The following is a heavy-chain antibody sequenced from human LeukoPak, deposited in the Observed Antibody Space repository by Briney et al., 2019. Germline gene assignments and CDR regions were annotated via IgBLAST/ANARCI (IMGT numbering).Heavy chain of an antibody. J-gene: IGHJ4*02. D-gene: IGHD6-19*01. Sequence: PSETLSLTCTVSGGSISSYYWSWIRQPAGKGLEWIGRIYTSGSTNYNPSPKSRVTMSVDTSKNQFSLKLSSVTAADTAVYYCARDPSNPYSSGWYYFDYWGQGTLVTVSS. V-gene: IGHV4-4*07. CDR3: ARDPSNPYSSGWYYFDY. CDR2: IYTSGST. CDR1: GGSISSYY.